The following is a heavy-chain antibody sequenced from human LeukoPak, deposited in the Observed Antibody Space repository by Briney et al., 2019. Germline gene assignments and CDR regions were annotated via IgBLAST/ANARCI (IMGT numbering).Heavy chain of an antibody. CDR1: GFTVSSSY. Sequence: GGSLRLSCAASGFTVSSSYMSWVRQAPGKGLEWVSAIYSGGSTYYADSVRGRFIISRDNSKNTVYLEVNSLRAEDTGVYYCARTLSYASESYPTHWGQGTLVTVSP. CDR2: IYSGGST. CDR3: ARTLSYASESYPTH. D-gene: IGHD3-10*01. V-gene: IGHV3-53*01. J-gene: IGHJ1*01.